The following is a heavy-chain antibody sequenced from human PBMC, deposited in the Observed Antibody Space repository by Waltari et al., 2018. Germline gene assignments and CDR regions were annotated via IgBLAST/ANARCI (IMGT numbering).Heavy chain of an antibody. CDR1: GGSISSYY. CDR2: IYTSGST. J-gene: IGHJ4*02. CDR3: ARGGGYCTNGVCSGVDY. D-gene: IGHD2-8*01. Sequence: QVQLQESGPGLVKPSETLSLTCTVSGGSISSYYWSWIRQPAGKGLEWIGRIYTSGSTNYNPSLKSRVTMSVDTSKTQFSLQLSSVTAADTAVYYCARGGGYCTNGVCSGVDYWGQGTLVTVSS. V-gene: IGHV4-4*07.